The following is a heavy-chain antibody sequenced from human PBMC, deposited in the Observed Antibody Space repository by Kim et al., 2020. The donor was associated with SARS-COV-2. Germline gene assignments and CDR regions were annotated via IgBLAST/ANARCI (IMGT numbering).Heavy chain of an antibody. V-gene: IGHV1-8*01. CDR3: ATHGGYSYGLSLVYYGMDV. D-gene: IGHD5-18*01. J-gene: IGHJ6*02. CDR1: GYTFTSYD. CDR2: MNPNSGNT. Sequence: ASVKVSCKASGYTFTSYDINWVRQATGQGLEWMGWMNPNSGNTGYAQKFQGRVTMTRNTSISTAYMELSSLRSEDTAVYYCATHGGYSYGLSLVYYGMDVWGQGTTVTVSS.